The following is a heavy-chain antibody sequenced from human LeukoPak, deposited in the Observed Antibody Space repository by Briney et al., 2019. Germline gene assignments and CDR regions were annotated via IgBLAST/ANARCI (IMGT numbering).Heavy chain of an antibody. CDR3: ARGRIEMATIGDYMDV. Sequence: SETLSLTCTVSGGSISSYYWSWIRQPAGKGLEWIGRIYTSGSTNYNPSLKSRVTMSVDTSKNQFSLKLSSVTAADTAVYYCARGRIEMATIGDYMDVWGKGTTVTVSS. CDR2: IYTSGST. J-gene: IGHJ6*03. CDR1: GGSISSYY. V-gene: IGHV4-4*07. D-gene: IGHD5-24*01.